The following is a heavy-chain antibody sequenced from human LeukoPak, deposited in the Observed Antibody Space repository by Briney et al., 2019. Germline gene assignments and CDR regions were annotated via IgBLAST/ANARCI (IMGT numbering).Heavy chain of an antibody. CDR2: INHRGST. V-gene: IGHV4-34*01. CDR3: ARSVAGYFDY. D-gene: IGHD6-19*01. CDR1: GGSIRGGHY. J-gene: IGHJ4*02. Sequence: SETLSLTCGVYGGSIRGGHYWSWIRQPPGEGLEWIGEINHRGSTNYNPSLKRRVTTSVDTSKNQFSLKVTSVTAADTAMYFCARSVAGYFDYWGQGTLVTVSS.